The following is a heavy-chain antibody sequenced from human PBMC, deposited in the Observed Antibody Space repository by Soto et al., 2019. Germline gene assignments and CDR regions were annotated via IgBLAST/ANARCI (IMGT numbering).Heavy chain of an antibody. V-gene: IGHV3-23*01. CDR2: SSASGRSR. CDR1: GIEFSNYA. J-gene: IGHJ4*02. CDR3: AKDGNWLDVYFDV. Sequence: PGGSLRLSCVASGIEFSNYAMSWVRQAPGKGLEWVSISSASGRSRYHADPVKGRFTISRDNSKNTLYLHMTNLRAEDTAVYYCAKDGNWLDVYFDVWGQGTPVTVSS. D-gene: IGHD6-19*01.